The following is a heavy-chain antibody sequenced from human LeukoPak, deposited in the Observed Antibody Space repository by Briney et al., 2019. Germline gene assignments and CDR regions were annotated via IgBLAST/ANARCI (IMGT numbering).Heavy chain of an antibody. CDR3: AKDLAHQDFDY. CDR1: GFTVSSNY. Sequence: PGGSLRLSCAASGFTVSSNYMSWVRQAPGKGLEWVSVIYSGGSTYYADSVKGRFTISRDNSKNTLYLQMNSLRAEDTAVYYCAKDLAHQDFDYWGQGTLVTVSS. J-gene: IGHJ4*02. CDR2: IYSGGST. V-gene: IGHV3-66*01.